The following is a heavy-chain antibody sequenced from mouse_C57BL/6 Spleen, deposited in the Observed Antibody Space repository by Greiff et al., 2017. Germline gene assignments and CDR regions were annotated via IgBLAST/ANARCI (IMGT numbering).Heavy chain of an antibody. D-gene: IGHD2-4*01. V-gene: IGHV1-80*01. CDR1: GYAFSSYW. J-gene: IGHJ1*03. CDR3: AIYDYDVGYFDV. Sequence: VQRVESGAELVKPGASVKISCKASGYAFSSYWMNWVKQRPGKGLEWIGQIYPGDGDTNYNGKFKGKATLTADKSSSTAYMQLSSLTSEDSAVYFCAIYDYDVGYFDVWGTGTTVTVSS. CDR2: IYPGDGDT.